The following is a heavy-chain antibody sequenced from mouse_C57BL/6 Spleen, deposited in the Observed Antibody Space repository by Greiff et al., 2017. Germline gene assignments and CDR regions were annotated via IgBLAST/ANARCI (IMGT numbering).Heavy chain of an antibody. Sequence: QVQLQQSGAELVRPGTSVKVSCKASGYAFTNYLIEWVKQRPGQGLEWIGVSNPGSGGTNYNEKFKGKATLTADKSSSTAYMQLSSLTSEDSAVYFCARVGVRRDYYAMDSWGQGTSVTVSS. CDR3: ARVGVRRDYYAMDS. V-gene: IGHV1-54*01. D-gene: IGHD2-14*01. CDR1: GYAFTNYL. CDR2: SNPGSGGT. J-gene: IGHJ4*01.